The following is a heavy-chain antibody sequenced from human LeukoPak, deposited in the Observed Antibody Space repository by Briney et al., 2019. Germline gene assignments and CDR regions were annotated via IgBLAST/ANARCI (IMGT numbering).Heavy chain of an antibody. D-gene: IGHD4-17*01. J-gene: IGHJ5*02. V-gene: IGHV1-18*01. CDR2: ISAYNNYT. CDR1: GYTFTSYG. CDR3: AREGADDHGRLLWFDP. Sequence: VASVKVSCKASGYTFTSYGISWVRQAPGQGLEWMGKISAYNNYTTYAQKFQGRIAMTTDTSTNTAYMDLRSLRSDDTAFYYCAREGADDHGRLLWFDPWGQGTLVTVSS.